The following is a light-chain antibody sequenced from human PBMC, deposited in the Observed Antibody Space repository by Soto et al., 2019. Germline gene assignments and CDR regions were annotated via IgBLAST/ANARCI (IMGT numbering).Light chain of an antibody. J-gene: IGKJ1*01. V-gene: IGKV2-30*02. CDR1: QSLVHSDGNTY. CDR3: IQGTHWPWT. Sequence: DAVMTQSPLSLPVPLGQPASISCRSSQSLVHSDGNTYLNWFQQRPGQSPRRLIYKVSNRDSGVPDRFSGSGSGTDFTLKISRVEAEDVGVYYCIQGTHWPWTFGQGTKVEI. CDR2: KVS.